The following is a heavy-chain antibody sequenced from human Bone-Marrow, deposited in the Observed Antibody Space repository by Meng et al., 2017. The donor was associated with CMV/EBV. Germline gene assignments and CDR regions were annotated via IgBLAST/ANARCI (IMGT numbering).Heavy chain of an antibody. CDR3: ARDGLTIFGVVTSYYYYYGMDV. J-gene: IGHJ6*02. CDR2: IYYSGST. V-gene: IGHV4-39*07. D-gene: IGHD3-3*01. CDR1: GGSISSSSYY. Sequence: GSLRLSCTVSGGSISSSSYYWGWIRQPPGKGLEWIGSIYYSGSTYYNPSLKSRVTISVDTSKNQFSLKLSSVTAADTAVYYCARDGLTIFGVVTSYYYYYGMDVWGQGTTVTVSS.